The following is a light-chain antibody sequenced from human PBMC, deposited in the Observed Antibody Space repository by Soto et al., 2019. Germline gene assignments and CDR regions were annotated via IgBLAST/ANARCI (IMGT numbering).Light chain of an antibody. CDR2: DNT. CDR1: SSNIGAGYD. V-gene: IGLV1-40*01. Sequence: QPVLTQPPSVSGAPGQRVTISCTGSSSNIGAGYDVHWYQQLPGTAPKLLIYDNTNRPSGVPDRFSGSKSGTSASLAITGLQAEDEADYYCQSYDASLIVVFGGGTKLTVL. J-gene: IGLJ2*01. CDR3: QSYDASLIVV.